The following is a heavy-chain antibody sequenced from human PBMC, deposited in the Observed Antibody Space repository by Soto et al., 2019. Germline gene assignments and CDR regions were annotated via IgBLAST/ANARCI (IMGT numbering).Heavy chain of an antibody. CDR2: IIPIFEKT. Sequence: QVQLVQSGAEVKKPGSSVKVSCKASGGTLNSYAFSWVRLAPGQGLEWMGGIIPIFEKTTYAQKFQGRVTITAHESTSTVHMELSSLRSEGTAMYFCARAGVDATGYDHWGHGTLVTVSS. J-gene: IGHJ4*01. CDR1: GGTLNSYA. D-gene: IGHD1-1*01. V-gene: IGHV1-69*01. CDR3: ARAGVDATGYDH.